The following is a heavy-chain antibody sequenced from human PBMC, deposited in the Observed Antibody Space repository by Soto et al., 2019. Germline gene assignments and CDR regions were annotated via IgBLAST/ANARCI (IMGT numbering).Heavy chain of an antibody. V-gene: IGHV1-3*01. Sequence: QVQLVQSGAEVKKPGASVKVSCKASGYTFTSYAIHWVRQAPGQRLEWMGWINAGNGNTKYSQKFQDRVTITRDTSASTANKELSSRRAEDPAVYHCARHLGGWPDYWGQGTLFTVSS. D-gene: IGHD6-19*01. J-gene: IGHJ4*02. CDR2: INAGNGNT. CDR1: GYTFTSYA. CDR3: ARHLGGWPDY.